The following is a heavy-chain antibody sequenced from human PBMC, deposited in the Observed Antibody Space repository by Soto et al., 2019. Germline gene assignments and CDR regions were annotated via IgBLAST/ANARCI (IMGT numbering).Heavy chain of an antibody. CDR2: IYYSGST. V-gene: IGHV4-59*12. CDR3: ARDVTGTWGAFDY. D-gene: IGHD1-7*01. J-gene: IGHJ4*02. Sequence: SETLSLTCTVSGGSISSYYWSWIRQPPGKGLEWIGYIYYSGSTNYNPSLKSRVTISVDTSKNQFSLKLSSVTAADTAVYYCARDVTGTWGAFDYWGQGTLVTVPQ. CDR1: GGSISSYY.